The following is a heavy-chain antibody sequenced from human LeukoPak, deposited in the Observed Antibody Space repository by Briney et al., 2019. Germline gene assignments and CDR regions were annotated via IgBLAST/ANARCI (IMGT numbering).Heavy chain of an antibody. Sequence: ASVKVSCKASGYTFTSYGISWVRQAPGQGLEWMGWISAYNGNTNYAQKLQGRVTMTTDTSTSTVYMELSSLRSEDTAVYYCARDGYSSSWNWFDPWGQGTLVTVSS. D-gene: IGHD6-13*01. V-gene: IGHV1-18*01. CDR3: ARDGYSSSWNWFDP. J-gene: IGHJ5*02. CDR1: GYTFTSYG. CDR2: ISAYNGNT.